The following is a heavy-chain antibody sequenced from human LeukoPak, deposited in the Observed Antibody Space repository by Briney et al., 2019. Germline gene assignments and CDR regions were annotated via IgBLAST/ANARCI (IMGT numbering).Heavy chain of an antibody. CDR3: ARGGVLPWFGESDRRYYYMDV. CDR1: GFTFSSYG. CDR2: IRYDGSNK. J-gene: IGHJ6*03. V-gene: IGHV3-30*02. Sequence: GGSLRLSCAASGFTFSSYGMHWVRQAPGKGLEWVAFIRYDGSNKYYADSVKGRFTISRDNSKNTLYLQMNSLRAEDTAVYYCARGGVLPWFGESDRRYYYMDVWGKGTTVTVSS. D-gene: IGHD3-10*01.